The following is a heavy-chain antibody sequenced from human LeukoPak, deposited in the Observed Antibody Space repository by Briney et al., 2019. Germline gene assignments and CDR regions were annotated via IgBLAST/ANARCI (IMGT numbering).Heavy chain of an antibody. D-gene: IGHD6-19*01. Sequence: GGSLRLSCAASGFTFSSYAMSWVRQAPGKGLEWVSAISGSGGSTYYADSVKGRFTISIDNSKNTLYLQMNSLRAEDTAVYYCATTWGSSGSFDYWGQGTLVTVSS. V-gene: IGHV3-23*01. CDR3: ATTWGSSGSFDY. CDR2: ISGSGGST. J-gene: IGHJ4*02. CDR1: GFTFSSYA.